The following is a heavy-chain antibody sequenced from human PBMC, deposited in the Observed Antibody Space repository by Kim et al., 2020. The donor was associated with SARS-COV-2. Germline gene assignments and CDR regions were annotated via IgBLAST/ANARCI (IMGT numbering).Heavy chain of an antibody. CDR1: GFTFSSYA. CDR2: ISSTGSII. J-gene: IGHJ4*02. CDR3: DSRGYYFDF. D-gene: IGHD6-13*01. V-gene: IGHV3-48*02. Sequence: GGSLRLSCAASGFTFSSYAMTWVRQAPGKGLEWVSFISSTGSIIYYADSVEVRFTISRDNAKNSVSLQMNSLRDEDTAMYYCDSRGYYFDFWGQGTLVTVSS.